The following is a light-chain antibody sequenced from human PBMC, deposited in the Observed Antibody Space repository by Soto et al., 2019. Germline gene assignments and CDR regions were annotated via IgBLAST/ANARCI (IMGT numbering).Light chain of an antibody. Sequence: QAVVTQPPSASGTPGQTVTISCSGSSLNIGSNSVFWYQQLPGTAPKLLIHTSNQRPSGVPDRFSGSKSGTSASLAIRGLRSEDEADYYCASWHDGLSGYVFGTGTKVTVL. V-gene: IGLV1-47*02. J-gene: IGLJ1*01. CDR3: ASWHDGLSGYV. CDR2: TSN. CDR1: SLNIGSNS.